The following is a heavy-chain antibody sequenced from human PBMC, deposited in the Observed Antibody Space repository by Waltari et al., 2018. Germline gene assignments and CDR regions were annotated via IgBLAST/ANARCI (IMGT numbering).Heavy chain of an antibody. D-gene: IGHD2-21*01. J-gene: IGHJ3*01. CDR2: VSYDGRDE. V-gene: IGHV3-30*03. CDR1: GFNFRAYT. Sequence: LVESGGGVVQPGRPTSLSCMASGFNFRAYTMHWVRQSPGKGLEWVAAVSYDGRDEYYGGSGAGRFSVSRDNFLNTVYLEMNSLTGDDTAMYYCARRTVVVGLNAFDVWGRGTMVTVSS. CDR3: ARRTVVVGLNAFDV.